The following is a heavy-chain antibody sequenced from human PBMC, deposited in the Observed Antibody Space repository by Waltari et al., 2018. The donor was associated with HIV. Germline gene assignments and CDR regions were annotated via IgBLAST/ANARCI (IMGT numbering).Heavy chain of an antibody. CDR3: ARSRSDAFDL. Sequence: EVQLVESGGGLVQPGGSLRLSCEATGSPLSSDWMTWVRQAPGKGLEWVANIKEDGSEKWYVDSVKGRFTISRDNAKNSVYLQMNSLRAEDTAVYYCARSRSDAFDLWGQGTMVTFSS. CDR2: IKEDGSEK. V-gene: IGHV3-7*01. CDR1: GSPLSSDW. J-gene: IGHJ3*01.